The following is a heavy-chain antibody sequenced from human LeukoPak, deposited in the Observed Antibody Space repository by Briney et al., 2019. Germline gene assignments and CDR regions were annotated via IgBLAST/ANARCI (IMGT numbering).Heavy chain of an antibody. CDR3: ARPCLDYGGIDAFDF. Sequence: PSETLSLTCTVSGFSISSYYWNWIRQPPGKGLDSVGFICYSGSNNYNPSLKSRVTISVDTSKNQFALNLSSVTAADTAVYYCARPCLDYGGIDAFDFWGQGTLVTVSS. V-gene: IGHV4-59*08. D-gene: IGHD4-23*01. J-gene: IGHJ3*01. CDR1: GFSISSYY. CDR2: ICYSGSN.